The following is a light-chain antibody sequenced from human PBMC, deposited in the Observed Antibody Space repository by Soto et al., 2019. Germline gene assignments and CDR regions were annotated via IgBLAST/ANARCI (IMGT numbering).Light chain of an antibody. Sequence: QSVLTQPASVSGSPGQSITISCTGTSSDVGGYNYVSWYQQHPGKAPKLMIYEGSKRPSGVSNRFSGSNSGNPASLTISGLQAEDEADYYCCSYAGSSTVFGTGTKVTVL. V-gene: IGLV2-23*01. CDR3: CSYAGSSTV. CDR2: EGS. J-gene: IGLJ1*01. CDR1: SSDVGGYNY.